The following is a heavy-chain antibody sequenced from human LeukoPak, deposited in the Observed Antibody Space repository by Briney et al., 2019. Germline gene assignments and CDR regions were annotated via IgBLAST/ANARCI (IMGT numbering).Heavy chain of an antibody. Sequence: GGSLRLSCAASGFTFSTYGMHWVRQAPGKGLEWVAVIWYDGSIKYYGDSVKGRFTISRDNSKNTLYLQMNSLRAEDTAMYYCARAVGPFDFWGPGTLVTVSS. CDR2: IWYDGSIK. CDR3: ARAVGPFDF. CDR1: GFTFSTYG. V-gene: IGHV3-33*01. J-gene: IGHJ3*01.